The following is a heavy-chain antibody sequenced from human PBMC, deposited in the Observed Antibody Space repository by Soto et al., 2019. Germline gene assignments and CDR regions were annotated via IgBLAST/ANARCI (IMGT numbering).Heavy chain of an antibody. J-gene: IGHJ3*02. Sequence: QLQQWGAGLLKPSETLSLTCVVSGGSFSTYYYNWIRQSPGKGLEWLGEINHSGSNNYSPSLKSRVTMSLDTSKNQCSLKLTSVTAADTAVYYCARGGSNDWQVAFDIWGQGTMVTVSS. CDR1: GGSFSTYY. V-gene: IGHV4-34*01. D-gene: IGHD3-9*01. CDR3: ARGGSNDWQVAFDI. CDR2: INHSGSN.